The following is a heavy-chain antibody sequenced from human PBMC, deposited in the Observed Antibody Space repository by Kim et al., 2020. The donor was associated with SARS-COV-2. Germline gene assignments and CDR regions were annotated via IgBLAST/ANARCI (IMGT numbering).Heavy chain of an antibody. V-gene: IGHV3-11*01. J-gene: IGHJ6*02. D-gene: IGHD6-19*01. CDR2: ISSSGSTI. Sequence: GGSLRLSCAASGFTFSDYYMSWIRQAPGKGLEWVSYISSSGSTIYYADSVKGRFTISRDNAKNSLYLQMNSMRAEDTAVYYCARDSVAGTRGISYYYYGMDVWSHGTTVTVSS. CDR1: GFTFSDYY. CDR3: ARDSVAGTRGISYYYYGMDV.